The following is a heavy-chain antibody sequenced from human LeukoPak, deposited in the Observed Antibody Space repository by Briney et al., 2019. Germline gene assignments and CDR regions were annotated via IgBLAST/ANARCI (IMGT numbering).Heavy chain of an antibody. D-gene: IGHD4-23*01. CDR3: AKISPLDYRGKPWALDI. CDR1: GFTFSSYS. J-gene: IGHJ3*02. CDR2: ISSSSSYI. Sequence: PGGSLRLSCAASGFTFSSYSMNWVRHAPGKGLEWVSSISSSSSYIYYTDSVKVRFTISRDNAKNSLYLQMNSLRAEDTAAYYCAKISPLDYRGKPWALDIWGQGTMVTVSS. V-gene: IGHV3-21*04.